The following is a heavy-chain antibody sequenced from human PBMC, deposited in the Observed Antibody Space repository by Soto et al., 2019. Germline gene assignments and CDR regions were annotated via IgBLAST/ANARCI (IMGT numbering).Heavy chain of an antibody. J-gene: IGHJ4*02. CDR3: ARSVADYYFDY. CDR2: IYYSGST. CDR1: GGSISSYY. V-gene: IGHV4-59*01. D-gene: IGHD2-21*01. Sequence: PSETLSLTCTVSGGSISSYYWSWIRQPPGKGLEWIGYIYYSGSTNYNPSLKSRVTISVDTSKNQFSLKLSSVTAADTAVYYCARSVADYYFDYWGQGTLVTVSS.